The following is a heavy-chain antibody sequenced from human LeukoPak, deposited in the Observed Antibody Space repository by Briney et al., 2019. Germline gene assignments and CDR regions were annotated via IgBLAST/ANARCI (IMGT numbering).Heavy chain of an antibody. CDR3: AKDDSGSGCFPDY. CDR1: GFTFSSYA. J-gene: IGHJ4*02. D-gene: IGHD3-10*01. CDR2: ISGSGGTT. V-gene: IGHV3-23*01. Sequence: GGSLRLSCAASGFTFSSYAMTWVRQAPGKGLEWVSAISGSGGTTYYADSVKGRFTISRDNSKNTLYLQMNSLRAEDTAIYYCAKDDSGSGCFPDYWGQGTLVTVSS.